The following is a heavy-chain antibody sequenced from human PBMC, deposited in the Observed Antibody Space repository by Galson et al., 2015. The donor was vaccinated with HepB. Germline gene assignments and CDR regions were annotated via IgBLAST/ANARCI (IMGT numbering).Heavy chain of an antibody. V-gene: IGHV1-18*01. CDR2: ISAYNGNT. J-gene: IGHJ4*02. CDR1: GYTFTSYG. D-gene: IGHD2-15*01. CDR3: ARVGWYRRTVVVIAATFFNDY. Sequence: SVKVSCKASGYTFTSYGISWVRQAPGQGLEWMGWISAYNGNTNYAQKLQGRVTMTTDTSTSTAYMELRSLRSDDTAVYYCARVGWYRRTVVVIAATFFNDYWGQGTLVTVSS.